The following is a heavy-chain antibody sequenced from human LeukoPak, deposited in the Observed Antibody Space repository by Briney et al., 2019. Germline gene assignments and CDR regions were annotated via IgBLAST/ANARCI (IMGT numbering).Heavy chain of an antibody. D-gene: IGHD3-10*01. CDR3: ARGGKRYYYGSGGTFDP. V-gene: IGHV4-34*01. CDR1: GGSFSGYY. CDR2: INHSGST. J-gene: IGHJ5*02. Sequence: SETLSLTCAVYGGSFSGYYWSWIRQPPGKGLEWIGEINHSGSTNYNPSLKSRVTISVDTSKNQFSLKLSSVTAADTAVYYCARGGKRYYYGSGGTFDPWGQATLATVSS.